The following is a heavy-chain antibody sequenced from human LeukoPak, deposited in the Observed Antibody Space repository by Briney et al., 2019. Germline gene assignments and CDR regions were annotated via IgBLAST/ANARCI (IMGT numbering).Heavy chain of an antibody. CDR2: ISSSSSYI. CDR3: ARDRRHYYYDSSGYEISYYYYGMDV. V-gene: IGHV3-21*01. J-gene: IGHJ6*02. D-gene: IGHD3-22*01. CDR1: GFTFSSYS. Sequence: GGSLRLSCAASGFTFSSYSMNWVRQAPGKGLEWVSSISSSSSYIYYADSVKGRFTISRDNAKNSLYLQMNSLRAEDTAVYYCARDRRHYYYDSSGYEISYYYYGMDVWGQGTTVTVSS.